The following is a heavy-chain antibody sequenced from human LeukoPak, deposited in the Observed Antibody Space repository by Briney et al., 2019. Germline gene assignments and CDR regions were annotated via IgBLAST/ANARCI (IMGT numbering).Heavy chain of an antibody. J-gene: IGHJ4*02. Sequence: PGGSLRLSCAASGFTFDDYTMHWVRQAPGKGLEWVSLISWDGGSTYYADSVKGRFTISRDNSKNSLYLQMNSLRTEDTALYYCARSVVVPAAPGLFDYWGQGTLVTVSS. D-gene: IGHD2-2*01. CDR1: GFTFDDYT. CDR3: ARSVVVPAAPGLFDY. V-gene: IGHV3-43*01. CDR2: ISWDGGST.